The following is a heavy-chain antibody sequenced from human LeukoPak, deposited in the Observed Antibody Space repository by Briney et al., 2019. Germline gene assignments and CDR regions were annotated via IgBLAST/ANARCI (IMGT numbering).Heavy chain of an antibody. CDR1: GYTFTSYD. Sequence: ASVKVSCKASGYTFTSYDINWVRQATGQGLEWMGWMNPNSGNTGYAQKFQGRVTITRNTSISTAYMELSSLRSEDTAVYYCLTDGDFSSDFDYWGQGTLVTVSS. V-gene: IGHV1-8*03. J-gene: IGHJ4*02. CDR2: MNPNSGNT. CDR3: LTDGDFSSDFDY. D-gene: IGHD3-3*01.